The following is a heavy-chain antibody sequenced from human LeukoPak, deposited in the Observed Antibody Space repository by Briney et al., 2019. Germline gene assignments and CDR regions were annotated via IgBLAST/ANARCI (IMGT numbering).Heavy chain of an antibody. V-gene: IGHV3-53*01. J-gene: IGHJ4*02. CDR3: ARMPGGSYYHRLDS. CDR1: GFTLSSKH. Sequence: GGSLRLSCAASGFTLSSKHMSWVRQAPGKGLEGGSFIHSGVSTYYADSVKGRFTISRDNSKNTLYLQMSSLRGEDTAVYYCARMPGGSYYHRLDSWGQGTLVTVSS. CDR2: IHSGVST. D-gene: IGHD2-15*01.